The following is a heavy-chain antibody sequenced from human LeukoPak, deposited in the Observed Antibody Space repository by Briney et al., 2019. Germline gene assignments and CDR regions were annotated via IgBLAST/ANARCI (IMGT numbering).Heavy chain of an antibody. Sequence: GGSLGLSCAASGFTFSTYWKNWVRQAPGKGLEWVSSISSSSSYIYYADSVKGRFTISRDNAKNSLYLQMNSLRAEDTAVYYCARVSCSGGSCYYHQEGYWGQGTLVTVSS. J-gene: IGHJ4*02. CDR2: ISSSSSYI. V-gene: IGHV3-21*01. CDR1: GFTFSTYW. CDR3: ARVSCSGGSCYYHQEGY. D-gene: IGHD2-15*01.